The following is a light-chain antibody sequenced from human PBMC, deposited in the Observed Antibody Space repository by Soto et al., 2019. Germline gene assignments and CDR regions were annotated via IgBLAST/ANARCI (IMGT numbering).Light chain of an antibody. CDR1: QSVSSN. V-gene: IGKV3-15*01. Sequence: EFVLTQSPGTVSLSPGVRASLCLRASQSVSSNLAWYQQKPGQAPRLLIQRASTRATGIPARFSGSGSGTEFTLTISSLQSEDFAVYFCQQYNNWPGTFGQGTKVDIK. CDR2: RAS. CDR3: QQYNNWPGT. J-gene: IGKJ1*01.